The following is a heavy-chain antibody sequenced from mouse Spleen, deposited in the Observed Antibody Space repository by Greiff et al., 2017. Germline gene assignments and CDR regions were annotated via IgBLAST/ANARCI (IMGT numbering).Heavy chain of an antibody. J-gene: IGHJ4*01. CDR2: ISNGGGST. D-gene: IGHD1-1*01. CDR3: ARHGSSHLSHPMDY. V-gene: IGHV5-12-2*01. Sequence: EVQVVESGGGLVQPGGSLKLSCAASGFTFSSYTMSWVRQTPEKRLEWVAYISNGGGSTYYPDTVKGRFTISRDNAKNTLYLQMSSLKSEDTAMYYCARHGSSHLSHPMDYWGQGTSVTVSS. CDR1: GFTFSSYT.